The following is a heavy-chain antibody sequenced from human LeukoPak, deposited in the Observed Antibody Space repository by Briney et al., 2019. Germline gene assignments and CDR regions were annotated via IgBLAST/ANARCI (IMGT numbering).Heavy chain of an antibody. CDR3: ARGNSFGLRIAARRVFDY. J-gene: IGHJ4*02. CDR1: GYAFTSDD. V-gene: IGHV1-8*03. Sequence: SVKLSCKASGYAFTSDDINCVRQATGQRVEWRGWMNPNSGNQGHPQKLQGRGNNTRNPSLSTAYLELKSRRSEDTALYYCARGNSFGLRIAARRVFDYWGQGTLVTVPS. D-gene: IGHD6-6*01. CDR2: MNPNSGNQ.